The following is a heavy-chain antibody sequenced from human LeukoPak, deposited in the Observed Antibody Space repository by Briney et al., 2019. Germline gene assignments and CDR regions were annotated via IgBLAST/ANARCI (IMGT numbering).Heavy chain of an antibody. Sequence: GGSLRLSCAASGFTFSSFAINWVRQAPGKGLEWVSVITGSGSGADYADSVKGRFTISRDNSKNTLYLQMNSLRAEDTAVYYCAKSRDSSGFPTDYWGQGTLVTVSS. CDR3: AKSRDSSGFPTDY. J-gene: IGHJ4*02. CDR2: ITGSGSGA. CDR1: GFTFSSFA. D-gene: IGHD3-22*01. V-gene: IGHV3-23*01.